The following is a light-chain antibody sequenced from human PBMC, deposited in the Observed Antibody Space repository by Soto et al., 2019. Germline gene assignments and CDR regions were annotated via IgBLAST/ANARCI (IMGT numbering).Light chain of an antibody. CDR3: QSYDSSLSGWV. J-gene: IGLJ3*02. CDR1: SSNIGAGYD. CDR2: GNS. V-gene: IGLV1-40*01. Sequence: QSVLTQPPSVSGAPGQRVTISCTGSSSNIGAGYDVHWYQQLPGTAPKLLIYGNSNRPSGVPDRLSGSKPGTSASLAITGLQAEDEADYSCQSYDSSLSGWVFGGGTKVTVL.